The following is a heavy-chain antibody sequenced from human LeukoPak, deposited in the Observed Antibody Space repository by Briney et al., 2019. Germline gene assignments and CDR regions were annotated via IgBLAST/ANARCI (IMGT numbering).Heavy chain of an antibody. D-gene: IGHD3-22*01. V-gene: IGHV3-53*01. CDR3: ARSVITMTTDAFDI. Sequence: PGGSLRLSCAASGFTVSSNYMTWVRQAPGKGLEWVPVIYSGGSTYSADSVKGRFTISRDDSKNTLYLQMNSLRAEDTAVYYCARSVITMTTDAFDIWGQGTMVTVSS. J-gene: IGHJ3*02. CDR1: GFTVSSNY. CDR2: IYSGGST.